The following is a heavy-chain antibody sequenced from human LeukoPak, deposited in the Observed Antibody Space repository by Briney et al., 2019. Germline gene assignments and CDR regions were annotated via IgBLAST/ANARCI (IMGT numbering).Heavy chain of an antibody. J-gene: IGHJ5*02. CDR1: GYTLTELS. CDR2: FDPEDGET. Sequence: GASVKVSFKVSGYTLTELSMHWVRQAPGKGGEGMGGFDPEDGETIYAQKFQGRVTMTEDTSTDTAYMELSSLRSEDTAVYYCATTKSKRRCSGGSCYSRWFDPWGQGTLVTVSS. V-gene: IGHV1-24*01. D-gene: IGHD2-15*01. CDR3: ATTKSKRRCSGGSCYSRWFDP.